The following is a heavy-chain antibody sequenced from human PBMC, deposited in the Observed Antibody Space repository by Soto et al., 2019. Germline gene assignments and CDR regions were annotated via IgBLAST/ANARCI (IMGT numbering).Heavy chain of an antibody. CDR1: GFTFSSYA. CDR3: AKSCSSTSCYGGYYYYYMAV. Sequence: EVQLLESGGGLVQPGGSLRLSCAASGFTFSSYAMSWVRQAPGKGLEWVSAISGSGGSTYYADSVKGRFTISRDNSKNTLYLQMNSLRAEDTAVYYCAKSCSSTSCYGGYYYYYMAVWGKGTTVTVSS. CDR2: ISGSGGST. V-gene: IGHV3-23*01. J-gene: IGHJ6*03. D-gene: IGHD2-2*01.